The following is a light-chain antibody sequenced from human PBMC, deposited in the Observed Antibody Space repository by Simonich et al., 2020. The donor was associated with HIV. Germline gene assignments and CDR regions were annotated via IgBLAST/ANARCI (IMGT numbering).Light chain of an antibody. CDR3: QQYDNLPWT. Sequence: DIQMTQSPSSLSASVGDRVTITCRASQSISRYLNWYQQNPGKAPKLLIYGAFNLETGVPSRFSGNGSGTHFTFTINSLQPEDVATYYCQQYDNLPWTFGQGTKVEIK. J-gene: IGKJ1*01. V-gene: IGKV1-33*01. CDR2: GAF. CDR1: QSISRY.